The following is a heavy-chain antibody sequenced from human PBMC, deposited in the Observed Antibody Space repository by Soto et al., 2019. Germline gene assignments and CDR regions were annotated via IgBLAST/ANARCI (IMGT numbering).Heavy chain of an antibody. CDR3: ARESLRFIIFDY. J-gene: IGHJ4*02. CDR1: GYTFTSYA. V-gene: IGHV1-3*01. Sequence: QVQLVQSGAEVKKPGASVKVSCKASGYTFTSYAMHWVRQAPGQRLEWMGWINAGNGNTKYSQKFQGRVTITRDTSASTAYMELSSLRSEDTAVYYCARESLRFIIFDYWGQGTLVTVSS. D-gene: IGHD3-3*01. CDR2: INAGNGNT.